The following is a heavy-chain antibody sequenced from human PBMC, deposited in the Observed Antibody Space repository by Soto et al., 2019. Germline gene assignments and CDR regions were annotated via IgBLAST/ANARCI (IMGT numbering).Heavy chain of an antibody. CDR2: INPSGGST. CDR1: GYTFTSYY. D-gene: IGHD2-2*01. V-gene: IGHV1-46*03. CDR3: AREDCSSTSCYPSDRRNWFDP. Sequence: QVQLVQSGAEVKKPGASVKVSCKASGYTFTSYYMHWVRQAPGQGLEWMGIINPSGGSTSYAQKFQGRVTMTRDTSTSTVYMELSSLRSEDTAVYYCAREDCSSTSCYPSDRRNWFDPWGQGTLVTVSS. J-gene: IGHJ5*02.